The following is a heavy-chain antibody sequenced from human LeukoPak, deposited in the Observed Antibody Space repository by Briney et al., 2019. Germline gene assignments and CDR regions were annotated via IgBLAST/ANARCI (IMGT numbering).Heavy chain of an antibody. V-gene: IGHV3-7*01. CDR1: GFTFSNYW. J-gene: IGHJ6*03. CDR3: ARSGIKMVRGVIIKSPYHMDV. Sequence: GGSLRLSCAASGFTFSNYWMTWVRRAPGKGLEWVANIRRDGSETHYVDSVMGRFTISRDNAKNSLYLQMNSLRAEDTAVYYCARSGIKMVRGVIIKSPYHMDVWGKGTTVTVS. D-gene: IGHD3-10*01. CDR2: IRRDGSET.